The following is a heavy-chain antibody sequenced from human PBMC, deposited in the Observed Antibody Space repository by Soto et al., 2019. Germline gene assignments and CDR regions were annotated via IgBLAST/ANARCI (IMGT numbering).Heavy chain of an antibody. CDR3: ARVRGYDILTGSRPYFDY. CDR2: IYHSGST. D-gene: IGHD3-9*01. V-gene: IGHV4-4*02. Sequence: SETLSLTCAVSGGSISSSNWWSWVRQPPGKGLEWIGEIYHSGSTNYNPSLKSRVTISVDKSKNQFSLKLSSVTAADTAVYYCARVRGYDILTGSRPYFDYWGQGTLVTVSS. CDR1: GGSISSSNW. J-gene: IGHJ4*02.